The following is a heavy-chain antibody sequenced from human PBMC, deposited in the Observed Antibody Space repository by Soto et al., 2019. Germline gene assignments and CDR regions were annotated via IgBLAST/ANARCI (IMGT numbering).Heavy chain of an antibody. CDR1: GFTFSSYW. Sequence: PGGSLRLSCAASGFTFSSYWMGWVRQAPGKGLEWVSYIKDDGSGTHYADAVKGRFTISRDNSKHTLYLQMNSLTAEDTAVYACVKGGWLDFWGQGTLVTVSS. D-gene: IGHD3-16*01. CDR3: VKGGWLDF. V-gene: IGHV3-7*03. CDR2: IKDDGSGT. J-gene: IGHJ5*01.